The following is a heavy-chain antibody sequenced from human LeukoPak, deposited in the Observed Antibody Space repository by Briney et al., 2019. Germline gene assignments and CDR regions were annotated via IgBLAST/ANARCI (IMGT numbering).Heavy chain of an antibody. Sequence: PGGSLRLSCAASGFTFSSYEMNWVRQAPGKGLEWVSYISSSGSTIYYADSVKGRFTISGDNAKNSLYLQMNSLRAEDTAVYYCARVSYDNYGMDVWGQGTTVTVSS. CDR3: ARVSYDNYGMDV. V-gene: IGHV3-48*03. CDR1: GFTFSSYE. CDR2: ISSSGSTI. J-gene: IGHJ6*02.